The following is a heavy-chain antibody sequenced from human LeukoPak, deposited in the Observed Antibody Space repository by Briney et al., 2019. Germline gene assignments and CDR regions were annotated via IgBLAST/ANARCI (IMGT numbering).Heavy chain of an antibody. D-gene: IGHD3-22*01. CDR3: ARGTYYYDRFDY. V-gene: IGHV4-61*02. Sequence: SETLSLTCTVSGGSISSGSYYWSWIRQPAGKGLEGIGRIYTSGSTNYNPSLKSRVTISVDTSKNQFSLKRSSVTAADTAVHVCARGTYYYDRFDYWGEGRLVTASP. J-gene: IGHJ4*02. CDR1: GGSISSGSYY. CDR2: IYTSGST.